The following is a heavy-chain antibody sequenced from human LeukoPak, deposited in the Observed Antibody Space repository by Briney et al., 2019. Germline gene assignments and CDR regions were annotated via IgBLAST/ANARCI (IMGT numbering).Heavy chain of an antibody. CDR2: ISGSGGST. D-gene: IGHD2-2*01. Sequence: GGSLRLSCAASGFTFSSYAMSWVRQAPGKGLEWVSAISGSGGSTYYADPVKGRFTISRDNSKNTLYLQMNSLRAEDTAVYYCAKDLVVPAAIHWFDPWGQGTLVTVSS. CDR1: GFTFSSYA. V-gene: IGHV3-23*01. J-gene: IGHJ5*02. CDR3: AKDLVVPAAIHWFDP.